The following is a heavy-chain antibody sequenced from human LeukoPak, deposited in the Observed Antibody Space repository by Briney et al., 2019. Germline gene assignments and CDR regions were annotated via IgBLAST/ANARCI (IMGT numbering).Heavy chain of an antibody. V-gene: IGHV1-8*01. CDR3: ARGARLPYSSISDY. CDR1: GYTFTSLD. Sequence: ASVKVSCKASGYTFTSLDINWVRQATGQGLEWMGWMNPHSGDTGYVEKFQGRVTVTRDTSISTAYMELSSLRSEDTAVYYCARGARLPYSSISDYWGQGTLVTVSS. D-gene: IGHD2-2*01. J-gene: IGHJ4*02. CDR2: MNPHSGDT.